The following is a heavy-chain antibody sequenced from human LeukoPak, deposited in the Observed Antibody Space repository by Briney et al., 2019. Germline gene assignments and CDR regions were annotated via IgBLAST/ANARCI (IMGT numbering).Heavy chain of an antibody. D-gene: IGHD2-15*01. CDR2: INHSGST. V-gene: IGHV4-34*01. CDR1: GGSISNYY. J-gene: IGHJ5*02. CDR3: ARGRGYCSGGSCYWFDP. Sequence: SETLSLTCTVSGGSISNYYWSWIRQPPGKGLEWIGEINHSGSTNYNPSLKSRVTISVDTSKNQFSLKLSSVTAADTAVYYCARGRGYCSGGSCYWFDPWGQGTLVTVSS.